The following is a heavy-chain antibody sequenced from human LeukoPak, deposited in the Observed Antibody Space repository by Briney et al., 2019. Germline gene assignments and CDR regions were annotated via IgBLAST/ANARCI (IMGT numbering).Heavy chain of an antibody. Sequence: PSETLSLTCAVYGGSFSGYYWSWIRQPPGKGLQWIGEIHHSGSTNYNPSLKSRVTISVDTSKNQFSLKLSSVTAADTAVYYCARGPGTTGTQDYWGQGTLVTVSS. D-gene: IGHD1-1*01. CDR2: IHHSGST. J-gene: IGHJ4*02. CDR3: ARGPGTTGTQDY. V-gene: IGHV4-34*01. CDR1: GGSFSGYY.